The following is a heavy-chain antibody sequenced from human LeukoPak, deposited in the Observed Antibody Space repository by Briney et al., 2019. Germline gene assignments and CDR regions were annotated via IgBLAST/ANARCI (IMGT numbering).Heavy chain of an antibody. D-gene: IGHD1-26*01. CDR1: GFTFSSYG. Sequence: GGALRLSCAASGFTFSSYGMSWVRQAPGKGLEWVSVIYSGGSTYYADSVKGRFTISRDNSKNTLYLQMNSLRAEDTAVYYCARDRMGATLYFDYWGQGTLVTVSS. CDR2: IYSGGST. J-gene: IGHJ4*02. CDR3: ARDRMGATLYFDY. V-gene: IGHV3-66*01.